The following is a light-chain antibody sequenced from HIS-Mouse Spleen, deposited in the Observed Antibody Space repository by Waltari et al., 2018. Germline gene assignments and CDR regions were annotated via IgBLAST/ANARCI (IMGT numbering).Light chain of an antibody. J-gene: IGLJ2*01. Sequence: SSELTQDPAVSVALGQTFRVTCQGDSLRSYYASWYQQKPGQAPVLVIYGKNNRPSGIPDRFSGSSSGNTASVTITGAQAEDEADYYCNSRDSSGNHVVFGGGTKLTVL. CDR2: GKN. CDR1: SLRSYY. CDR3: NSRDSSGNHVV. V-gene: IGLV3-19*01.